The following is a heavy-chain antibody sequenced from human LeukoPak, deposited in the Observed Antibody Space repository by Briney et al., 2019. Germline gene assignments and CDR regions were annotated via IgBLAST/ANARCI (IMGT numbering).Heavy chain of an antibody. V-gene: IGHV3-7*01. J-gene: IGHJ4*02. CDR3: ARSKSGGFDY. Sequence: GGSLRLSCAASGFTLSSYWMSWVRQAPGKGLEWAANIKQDGSEKYYVDSVKGRFTISRDNAKNSLYLQMNSLRAEDTAVYYCARSKSGGFDYWGQGTLVTVSS. CDR1: GFTLSSYW. D-gene: IGHD3-10*01. CDR2: IKQDGSEK.